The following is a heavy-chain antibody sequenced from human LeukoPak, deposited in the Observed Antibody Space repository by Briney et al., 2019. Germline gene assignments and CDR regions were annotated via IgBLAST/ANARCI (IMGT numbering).Heavy chain of an antibody. V-gene: IGHV5-51*01. CDR1: GYSFTIYW. CDR3: ARLTGTTTLGYNWFDP. J-gene: IGHJ5*02. Sequence: GESLKISCKGSGYSFTIYWIGWVRQMPGKGLEWMGIIYPGDSDTRYSPSFQGQVTISADKAISTAYLQWSSLKASDTAMYYSARLTGTTTLGYNWFDPWGQGTLVTVSS. CDR2: IYPGDSDT. D-gene: IGHD1-7*01.